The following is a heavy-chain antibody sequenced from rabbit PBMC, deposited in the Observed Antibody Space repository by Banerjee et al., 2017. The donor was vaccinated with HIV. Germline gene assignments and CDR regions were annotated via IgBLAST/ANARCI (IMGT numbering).Heavy chain of an antibody. Sequence: QSLEESGGDLVKPGASLTLTCTASGFSFSNSYYMCWVRQAPGKGLEWIACIPAGSSGTTYYASWAKGRFTISKTSSTTVTLQMTSLTAADTATYFCARGVHYNSGWDYYFNLWGPGTLVTVS. J-gene: IGHJ4*01. V-gene: IGHV1S40*01. CDR2: IPAGSSGTT. CDR1: GFSFSNSYY. CDR3: ARGVHYNSGWDYYFNL. D-gene: IGHD4-1*01.